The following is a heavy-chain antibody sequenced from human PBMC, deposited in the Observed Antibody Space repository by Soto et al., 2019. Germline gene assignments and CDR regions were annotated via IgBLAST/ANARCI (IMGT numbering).Heavy chain of an antibody. Sequence: GGSLRLSCAASGFTFSSYWMSWVRQAPGKGLEWVANIKQDGSEKYYVDSVKGRFTISRDNAKNSLYLQMNSLRAEDTAVYYCARDLSWFGELLSVYFDYWGQGTLVTVSS. CDR3: ARDLSWFGELLSVYFDY. CDR2: IKQDGSEK. D-gene: IGHD3-10*01. V-gene: IGHV3-7*05. J-gene: IGHJ4*02. CDR1: GFTFSSYW.